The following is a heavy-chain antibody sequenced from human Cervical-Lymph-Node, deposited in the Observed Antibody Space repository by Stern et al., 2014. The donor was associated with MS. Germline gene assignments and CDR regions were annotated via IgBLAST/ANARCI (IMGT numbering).Heavy chain of an antibody. V-gene: IGHV1-2*02. CDR1: GYTFTDYY. Sequence: VQLVESGADVKKPGASVKVSCKASGYTFTDYYMHWVRQGPGQGLEWMGWITLHSGVTDLAQKFRGRITMTRYTSISTAYMELSSLTSDDTAVYYCATPIFTVPGASDFWGQGTLVTVSS. J-gene: IGHJ4*02. CDR2: ITLHSGVT. D-gene: IGHD3-9*01. CDR3: ATPIFTVPGASDF.